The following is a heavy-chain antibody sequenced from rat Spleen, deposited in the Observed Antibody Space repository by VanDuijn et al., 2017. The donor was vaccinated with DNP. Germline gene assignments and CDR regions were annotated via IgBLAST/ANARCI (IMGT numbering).Heavy chain of an antibody. CDR2: ISYDGSST. V-gene: IGHV5-7*01. CDR1: GFTFSDYN. J-gene: IGHJ3*01. Sequence: EVHLVESGGGLVQPGRSLKLSCAASGFTFSDYNMAWVRQAPKKGLEWVATISYDGSSTYYRDSVKGRFTISRDNAKSTLYLKMDSLRSEDTGTYYCASLNNYNWFAYWGQGTLVTVSS. CDR3: ASLNNYNWFAY. D-gene: IGHD1-10*01.